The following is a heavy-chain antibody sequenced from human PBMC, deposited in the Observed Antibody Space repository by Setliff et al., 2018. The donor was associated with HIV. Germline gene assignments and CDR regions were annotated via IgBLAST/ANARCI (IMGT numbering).Heavy chain of an antibody. CDR3: ARHRGSYLDPLDV. CDR1: GGTLSSRDYN. D-gene: IGHD1-26*01. J-gene: IGHJ3*01. CDR2: VYYSGSV. V-gene: IGHV4-39*01. Sequence: ETLSLTCSVSGGTLSSRDYNWGWIRQPPGKGLGWIGSVYYSGSVNCNPSLKSRVTMSVDTSKNQFTLNLNSVTAADTAVYYCARHRGSYLDPLDVWGRGTMVTVS.